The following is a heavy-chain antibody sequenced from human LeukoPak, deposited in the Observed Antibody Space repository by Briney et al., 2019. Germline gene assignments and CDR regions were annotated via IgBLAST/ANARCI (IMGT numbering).Heavy chain of an antibody. CDR1: GFTFRHYP. V-gene: IGHV3-30-3*01. Sequence: GRSLRLSCAAFGFTFRHYPMHCVRQAPGKGLEWLAAISYDGNRQYLADSVKGRFNISRDNSEKTLFLQLTALRTEDTALYYGVREKSLRLAYWGQGQLVTVSS. CDR3: VREKSLRLAY. CDR2: ISYDGNRQ. J-gene: IGHJ4*02.